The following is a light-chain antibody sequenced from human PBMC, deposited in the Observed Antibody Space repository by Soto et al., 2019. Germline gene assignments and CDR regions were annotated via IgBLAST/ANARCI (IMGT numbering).Light chain of an antibody. Sequence: EIVLTQSPGTLSLSPGERATRSCRASQSVGDTYLAWYQQKPGQAPRLLMYSTSIRATGIPDRFSGSGSGTDFTLTISRLDPEDFAVYYCQHYDRAPMWTFGQGTKVDIK. CDR1: QSVGDTY. CDR3: QHYDRAPMWT. J-gene: IGKJ1*01. CDR2: STS. V-gene: IGKV3-20*01.